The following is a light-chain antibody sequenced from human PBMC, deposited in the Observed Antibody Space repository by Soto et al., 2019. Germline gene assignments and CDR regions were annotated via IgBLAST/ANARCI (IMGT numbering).Light chain of an antibody. CDR1: QSVTSN. CDR3: QQYNNWLVT. CDR2: GAS. J-gene: IGKJ5*01. V-gene: IGKV3-15*01. Sequence: EILMTQSPSTLSVSPGERVTLSCRASQSVTSNLAWYQYTPGQSPRLLISGASSGTTGLPSRFSGSGFGTDFTLTINSLQSEDAEVYYCQQYNNWLVTFGQGTRLEIK.